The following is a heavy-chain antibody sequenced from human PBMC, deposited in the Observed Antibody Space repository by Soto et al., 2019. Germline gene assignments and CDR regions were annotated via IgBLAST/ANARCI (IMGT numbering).Heavy chain of an antibody. CDR1: GGTFSSYA. D-gene: IGHD3-3*01. J-gene: IGHJ4*02. CDR3: ARVRVRFLEWLGSEG. Sequence: QVQLVQSGAEVKKPGSSVKVSCKASGGTFSSYAFSWVRQAPGQGLEWMGGIIPIFGTANYAQKFQGRVTITADESTRTAYMELSSLRSEDTAVYYCARVRVRFLEWLGSEGWGQGILVPVSS. CDR2: IIPIFGTA. V-gene: IGHV1-69*12.